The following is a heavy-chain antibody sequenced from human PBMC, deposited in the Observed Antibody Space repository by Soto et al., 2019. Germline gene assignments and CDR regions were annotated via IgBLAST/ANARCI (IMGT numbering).Heavy chain of an antibody. V-gene: IGHV4-59*08. Sequence: SETLSLTCTVSGGSISSYYWSWIRQPPGKGLEWIGYIYYSGSTNYNPSLKSRVTISVDTSKNQFSLKLSSVTAADTAVYYCARSIVVVVAATPYPNWFDPWGQGTLVTVSS. CDR1: GGSISSYY. CDR3: ARSIVVVVAATPYPNWFDP. CDR2: IYYSGST. J-gene: IGHJ5*02. D-gene: IGHD2-15*01.